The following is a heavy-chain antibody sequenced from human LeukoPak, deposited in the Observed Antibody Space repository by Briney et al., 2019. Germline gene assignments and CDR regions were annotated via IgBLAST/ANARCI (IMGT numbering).Heavy chain of an antibody. D-gene: IGHD6-13*01. Sequence: PSETLSLTCTVSGGSISSYYWGWIRQPPGKGLEWIGSIYYSGSTYYNPSLKSRVTISVDTSKNQFSLKLSSVTAADTAVYYCARRSSSWYYFDYWGQGTLVTVSS. CDR3: ARRSSSWYYFDY. J-gene: IGHJ4*02. CDR1: GGSISSYY. CDR2: IYYSGST. V-gene: IGHV4-39*01.